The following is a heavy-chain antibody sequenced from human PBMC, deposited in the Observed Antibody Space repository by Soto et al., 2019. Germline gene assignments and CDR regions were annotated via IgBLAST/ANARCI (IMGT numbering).Heavy chain of an antibody. CDR3: ARVGGSGSTLRAPLDY. J-gene: IGHJ4*02. Sequence: YSVKVDCKTSVYTVTVYYMHCVRQAPGQGLEWMGGINPIIGTANFAQKFQGRITITADESTSTAYMELSSLRSEDTAVYYCARVGGSGSTLRAPLDYWGQGTLVTVSS. D-gene: IGHD3-10*01. CDR1: VYTVTVYY. V-gene: IGHV1-69*13. CDR2: INPIIGTA.